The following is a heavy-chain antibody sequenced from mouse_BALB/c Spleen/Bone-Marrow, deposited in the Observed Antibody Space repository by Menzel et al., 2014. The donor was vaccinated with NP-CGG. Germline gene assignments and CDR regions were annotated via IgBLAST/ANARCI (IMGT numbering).Heavy chain of an antibody. CDR1: GFTFSNYW. J-gene: IGHJ4*01. CDR2: IRLKSNNYAT. CDR3: TRGIYYGNFYAMDY. Sequence: EVKVEESGGGLVQPGGSMKLSCVASGFTFSNYWMNWVRQSPEKGLEWVAEIRLKSNNYATHYVESVKGRFTISRDDSKSSVYLQMNNLRAEDTVIYYCTRGIYYGNFYAMDYWCQRTSVTFSS. V-gene: IGHV6-6*02. D-gene: IGHD2-1*01.